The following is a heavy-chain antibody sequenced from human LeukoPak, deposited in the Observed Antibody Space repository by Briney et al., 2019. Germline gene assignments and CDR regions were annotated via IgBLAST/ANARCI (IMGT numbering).Heavy chain of an antibody. CDR1: GFTFGDYV. Sequence: GSLRLSCTAFGFTFGDYVMSWVRQAPGKGLEWVGFIRSKAYGGTTKNAASVKGRFTISRDDSRSIAYLQMNSLKTEDTAVYYCTRRYNYDSSGYYYVRDAFDIWGQGTMVTVSS. CDR2: IRSKAYGGTT. V-gene: IGHV3-49*04. D-gene: IGHD3-22*01. J-gene: IGHJ3*02. CDR3: TRRYNYDSSGYYYVRDAFDI.